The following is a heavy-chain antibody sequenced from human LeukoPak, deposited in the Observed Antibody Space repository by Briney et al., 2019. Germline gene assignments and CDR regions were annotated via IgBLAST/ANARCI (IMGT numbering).Heavy chain of an antibody. D-gene: IGHD5-18*01. CDR3: ARGGTYRYGSSDY. J-gene: IGHJ4*02. CDR1: GYRLPNYW. CDR2: MHPGDSGT. Sequence: VESLKLSCNASGYRLPNYWIGWVRQMPGKGLEWMGIMHPGDSGTKYSPSFQDQVTMSFDESTTAAYLQWSSLRASDSAIYYCARGGTYRYGSSDYWGQGTLVTVSS. V-gene: IGHV5-51*01.